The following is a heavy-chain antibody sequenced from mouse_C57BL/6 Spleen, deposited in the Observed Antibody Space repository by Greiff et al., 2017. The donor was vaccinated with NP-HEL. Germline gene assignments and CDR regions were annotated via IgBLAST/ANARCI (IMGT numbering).Heavy chain of an antibody. CDR2: INPNNGGT. Sequence: EVQLQQSGPELVKPGASVKIPCKASGYTFTDYNMDWVKQSHGKSLEWIGDINPNNGGTIYNQKFKGKATLTVDKSSSTAYMELRSLTSEDTAVYYCARGLDGSRYGGGFYYYAMDYWGQGTSVTVSS. D-gene: IGHD1-1*01. CDR3: ARGLDGSRYGGGFYYYAMDY. V-gene: IGHV1-18*01. J-gene: IGHJ4*01. CDR1: GYTFTDYN.